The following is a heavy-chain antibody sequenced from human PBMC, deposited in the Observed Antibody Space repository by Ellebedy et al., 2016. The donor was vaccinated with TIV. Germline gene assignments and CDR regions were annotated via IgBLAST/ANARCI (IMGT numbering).Heavy chain of an antibody. CDR3: ASGPLRLGNPDAFDI. V-gene: IGHV1-69*13. J-gene: IGHJ3*02. D-gene: IGHD3-16*01. CDR1: GGTFSSYA. Sequence: ASVKVSCKASGGTFSSYAISWVRQATGQGLEWMGGIIPIFGTANYAQKFQGRVTITADESTSTAYMELSSLRSEDTAVYYCASGPLRLGNPDAFDIWGQGTMVTVSS. CDR2: IIPIFGTA.